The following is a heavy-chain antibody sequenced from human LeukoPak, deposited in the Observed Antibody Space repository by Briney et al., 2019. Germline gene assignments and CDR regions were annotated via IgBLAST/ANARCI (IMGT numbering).Heavy chain of an antibody. CDR2: IFRDGTNP. CDR3: AALDHGHDY. J-gene: IGHJ4*02. Sequence: GGSLRLSCEASGFTFSSYWMHWIRQAPGKGLVWVSRIFRDGTNPAYADSVKGRFTISRDNAKNTLYLQMNSLRAEDTAMYYCAALDHGHDYWGRGTLVSVST. V-gene: IGHV3-74*01. CDR1: GFTFSSYW.